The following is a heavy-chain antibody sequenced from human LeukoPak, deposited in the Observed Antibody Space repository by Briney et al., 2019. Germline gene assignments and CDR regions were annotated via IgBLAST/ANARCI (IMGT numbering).Heavy chain of an antibody. J-gene: IGHJ4*02. Sequence: GGSLRLSCVASGLNLDDYAMHWVRQAPGKGLEWVSLISGGGVTTKYANSVKGRFTISRDNSRNSLFLQMNTLRTEDTAVYYCAKGFDSSSFYGHSDYWGQGTLVTVSS. CDR3: AKGFDSSSFYGHSDY. CDR2: ISGGGVTT. D-gene: IGHD3-22*01. CDR1: GLNLDDYA. V-gene: IGHV3-43*02.